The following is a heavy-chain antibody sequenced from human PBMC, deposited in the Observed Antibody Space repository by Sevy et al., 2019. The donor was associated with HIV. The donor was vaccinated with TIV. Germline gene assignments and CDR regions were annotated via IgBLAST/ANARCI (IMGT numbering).Heavy chain of an antibody. J-gene: IGHJ6*03. Sequence: GGSLRLSCAASGFIFDDYGMSWVRQVRGKGLEWVSGIPWNSVSTGYADSVKGRFTISRDNAKNSVYLQMNSLRAEDTTLYYCARGHSSDYHYYMDVWGKGTTVTVSS. D-gene: IGHD3-10*01. V-gene: IGHV3-20*04. CDR1: GFIFDDYG. CDR3: ARGHSSDYHYYMDV. CDR2: IPWNSVST.